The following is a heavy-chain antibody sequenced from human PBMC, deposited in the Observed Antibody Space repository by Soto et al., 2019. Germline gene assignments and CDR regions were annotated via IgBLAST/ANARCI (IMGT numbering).Heavy chain of an antibody. J-gene: IGHJ4*02. CDR2: IYYSGST. CDR3: ARGSYSQGFSLGYCSGGSCWGYFDY. V-gene: IGHV4-31*03. CDR1: GGSISSGGYY. D-gene: IGHD2-15*01. Sequence: PSETLSLTCTVSGGSISSGGYYWSWIRQHPGKGLEWIGYIYYSGSTYYNPSLKSRVTISVDTSKNQFSLKLSSVTAADTAVYYCARGSYSQGFSLGYCSGGSCWGYFDYWGQGTLVTVSS.